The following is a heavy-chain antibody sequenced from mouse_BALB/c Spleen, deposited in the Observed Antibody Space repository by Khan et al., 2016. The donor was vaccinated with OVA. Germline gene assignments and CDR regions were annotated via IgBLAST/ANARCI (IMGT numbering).Heavy chain of an antibody. J-gene: IGHJ2*01. CDR3: ARWNYRYDGYVDY. V-gene: IGHV3-8*02. D-gene: IGHD2-14*01. CDR2: ISSSDST. Sequence: EVQLQESGPSLVKPSQTLSLTCSVTGDSITSGYWNWIRKFPGNKLEYMGYISSSDSTFYNPSLKSRISITRDTSTTQYYLQLNSGTTEDTATYYCARWNYRYDGYVDYWGQGTTLTVSS. CDR1: GDSITSGY.